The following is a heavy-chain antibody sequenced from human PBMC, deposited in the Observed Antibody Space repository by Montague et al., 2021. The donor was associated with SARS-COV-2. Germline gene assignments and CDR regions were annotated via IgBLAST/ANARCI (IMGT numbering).Heavy chain of an antibody. J-gene: IGHJ4*02. CDR1: GFTFTSYS. CDR3: ARGRGSYIDY. D-gene: IGHD1-26*01. V-gene: IGHV3-48*02. CDR2: ISTSSDII. Sequence: SLRLSCAASGFTFTSYSMSWVRQAPGAGLEWVSFISTSSDIIIYXDSVKGRFTISRDNAKNSVYLQMNSLRDEDTALYYCARGRGSYIDYWGQGTLVSVSS.